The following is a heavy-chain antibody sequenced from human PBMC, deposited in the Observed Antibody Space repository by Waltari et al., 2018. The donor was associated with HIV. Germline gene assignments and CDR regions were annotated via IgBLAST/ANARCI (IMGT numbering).Heavy chain of an antibody. J-gene: IGHJ6*02. V-gene: IGHV4-34*02. Sequence: QVQLQQWGAGLVKPSETLSLTCAVYGGSLSDYSWRWIRQPPGKGLEWIGEINHSGSTNSNPSLKSEVIFSVDTPKNQFSLKVRSVTVADTAVYYCARGRHITKRLVVPGQYDMDVWGQGTTVTVSS. CDR2: INHSGST. D-gene: IGHD3-22*01. CDR1: GGSLSDYS. CDR3: ARGRHITKRLVVPGQYDMDV.